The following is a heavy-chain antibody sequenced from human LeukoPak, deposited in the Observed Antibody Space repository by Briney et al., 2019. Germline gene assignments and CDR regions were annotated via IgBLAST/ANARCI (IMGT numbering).Heavy chain of an antibody. D-gene: IGHD4-17*01. Sequence: SETLSLTCTVSGGSISSGDYYWSWIRQPPGKGLEWIGYIYYSGSTYYNPSLKSRVTISVDTSKNQFSLKLSSVTAADTAVYYCASNLNGDYGRNYWGQGTLVTVSS. CDR2: IYYSGST. V-gene: IGHV4-30-4*01. J-gene: IGHJ4*02. CDR3: ASNLNGDYGRNY. CDR1: GGSISSGDYY.